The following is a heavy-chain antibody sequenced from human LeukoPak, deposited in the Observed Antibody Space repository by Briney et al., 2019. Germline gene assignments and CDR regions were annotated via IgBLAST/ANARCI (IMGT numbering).Heavy chain of an antibody. CDR3: ARVVMRRGSDFDY. CDR1: GFTFSSYG. V-gene: IGHV3-30*03. D-gene: IGHD3-10*01. Sequence: PGRSLRLSCAASGFTFSSYGMHWVRQAPGKGLEWVAVISYDGSNKYYADSVKGRFTISRDNSKNTLYLQMNSLRAEDTAVYYCARVVMRRGSDFDYWGQGTLVTVSS. J-gene: IGHJ4*02. CDR2: ISYDGSNK.